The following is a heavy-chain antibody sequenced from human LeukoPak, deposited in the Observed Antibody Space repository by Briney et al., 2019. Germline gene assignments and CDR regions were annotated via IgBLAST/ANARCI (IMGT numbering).Heavy chain of an antibody. Sequence: SETLSLTCTVSGYSISSGYYWGWIRQPPGKGLEWIGSIYRSGSTYNKPSLKSRISISLDTSKNHFSLKLSSVTAADTAVYYCARRGPPRTLLRGVKSGWFDPWGQGTLVTVSS. CDR3: ARRGPPRTLLRGVKSGWFDP. V-gene: IGHV4-38-2*02. CDR1: GYSISSGYY. J-gene: IGHJ5*02. CDR2: IYRSGST. D-gene: IGHD3-10*01.